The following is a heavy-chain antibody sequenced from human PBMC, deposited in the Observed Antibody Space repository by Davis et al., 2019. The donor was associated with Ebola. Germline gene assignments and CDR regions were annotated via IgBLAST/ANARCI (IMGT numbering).Heavy chain of an antibody. J-gene: IGHJ4*02. V-gene: IGHV3-9*01. CDR1: GFTFDDYA. D-gene: IGHD3-16*01. Sequence: PGGSLRLSCAASGFTFDDYAMHWVRQAPGKGLEWVSGISWNSGSLDYADSVKGRFTISRDNAKNSLYLQMNSLRAEDTAVYYCARGSDYWGQGTLVTVSS. CDR3: ARGSDY. CDR2: ISWNSGSL.